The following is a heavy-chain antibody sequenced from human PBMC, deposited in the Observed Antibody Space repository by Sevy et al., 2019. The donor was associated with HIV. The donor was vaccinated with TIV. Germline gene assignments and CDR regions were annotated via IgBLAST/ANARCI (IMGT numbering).Heavy chain of an antibody. V-gene: IGHV3-9*01. CDR1: GFTFDDYA. J-gene: IGHJ4*02. CDR2: ISWNGGSI. D-gene: IGHD3-22*01. Sequence: GGSLRLSCAASGFTFDDYAMHWVRQAPGKGLEWVSGISWNGGSIGYADSVKGRFTISRDNAKNSLYLQMNSLRAEDTALYDCAKDTRRNYYDSSGYINYWGQGTLVTVSS. CDR3: AKDTRRNYYDSSGYINY.